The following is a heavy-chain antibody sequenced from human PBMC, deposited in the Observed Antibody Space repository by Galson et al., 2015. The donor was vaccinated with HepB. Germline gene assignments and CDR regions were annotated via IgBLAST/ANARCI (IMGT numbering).Heavy chain of an antibody. D-gene: IGHD2-2*01. CDR3: AREVVPAAYYGMDV. V-gene: IGHV1-46*01. CDR2: INPISGST. J-gene: IGHJ6*02. Sequence: SVKVSCKASGYTFTNYYMHWVRQAPGQGLEWMGIINPISGSTSYAQKFQGRVTMTRDTSTSTLYMELSSLRSEDTAVYYCAREVVPAAYYGMDVWGQGTTVTVSS. CDR1: GYTFTNYY.